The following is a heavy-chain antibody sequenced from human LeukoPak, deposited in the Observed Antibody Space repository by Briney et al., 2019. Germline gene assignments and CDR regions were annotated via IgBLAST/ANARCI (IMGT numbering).Heavy chain of an antibody. CDR3: ARAQTYGDSRLLLDY. CDR1: GFTFSSYW. J-gene: IGHJ4*02. CDR2: IKEDGSEK. Sequence: TGGSLRLSCAGSGFTFSSYWMSWVRQAPGKGLEWVANIKEDGSEKYYVDSVEGRFTISRDNAKNSQYLQMNSLRVEDTALYYCARAQTYGDSRLLLDYWGQGTLVTVSS. D-gene: IGHD2-21*02. V-gene: IGHV3-7*03.